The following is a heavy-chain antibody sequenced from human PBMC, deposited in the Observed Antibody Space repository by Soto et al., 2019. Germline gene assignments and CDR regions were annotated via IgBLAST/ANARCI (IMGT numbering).Heavy chain of an antibody. CDR1: GYTFSSYG. CDR3: ARDLANSNHHLHAFDY. CDR2: IAANNVDT. J-gene: IGHJ4*02. V-gene: IGHV1-18*01. D-gene: IGHD4-4*01. Sequence: GASVKVSCKTSGYTFSSYGISWVPQAPGQGLEWMGWIAANNVDTNYAQKLQGRVTMSTDTSTSTAYMELRSLRSDDTAVYYCARDLANSNHHLHAFDYWGQGTQVTVSS.